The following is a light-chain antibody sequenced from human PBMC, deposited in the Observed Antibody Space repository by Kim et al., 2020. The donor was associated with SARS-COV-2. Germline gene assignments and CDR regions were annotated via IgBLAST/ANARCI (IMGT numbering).Light chain of an antibody. CDR1: SSDVGGYDH. V-gene: IGLV2-14*03. CDR2: NVN. Sequence: GRSITISCTGSSSDVGGYDHVSWYQQHPDKVPKLMIYNVNKRPSGVSSRFSGSKSGNTASLTISGLQAEDEADYYCSSYATSTTWVFGGGTKVTVL. J-gene: IGLJ3*02. CDR3: SSYATSTTWV.